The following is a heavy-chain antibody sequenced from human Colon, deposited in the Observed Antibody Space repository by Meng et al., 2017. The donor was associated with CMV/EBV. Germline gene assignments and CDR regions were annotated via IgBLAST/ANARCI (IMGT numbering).Heavy chain of an antibody. V-gene: IGHV4-39*07. CDR1: NGSIRSSGYY. CDR3: ARGGQRISVVWGVPNWFDP. J-gene: IGHJ5*02. Sequence: SETLSLTCTVSNGSIRSSGYYWAWIRQPPGKGLEWIGSMYYSGSTYYNPSLKSRVTISIDTSKNQFSLKLTSVTAADTAVYYCARGGQRISVVWGVPNWFDPWGQGTLVTVSS. D-gene: IGHD3-10*01. CDR2: MYYSGST.